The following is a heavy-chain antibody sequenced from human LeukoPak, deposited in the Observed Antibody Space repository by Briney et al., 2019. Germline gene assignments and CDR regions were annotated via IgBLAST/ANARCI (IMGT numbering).Heavy chain of an antibody. V-gene: IGHV3-48*03. D-gene: IGHD3-16*01. Sequence: TGGSLRLSCAVSGFTFSGYEMNWVRQAPGKGLEWVSYISSSGSIIYYAGSVKGRFTVSRDNPKHSLFLQMTSLRAEDTAVYFCARVIQLTYMDVWGNGTTVTVSS. J-gene: IGHJ6*03. CDR3: ARVIQLTYMDV. CDR1: GFTFSGYE. CDR2: ISSSGSII.